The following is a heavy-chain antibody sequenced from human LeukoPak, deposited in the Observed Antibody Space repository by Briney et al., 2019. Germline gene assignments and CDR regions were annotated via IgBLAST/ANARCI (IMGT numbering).Heavy chain of an antibody. CDR1: GGFISSYY. J-gene: IGHJ4*02. Sequence: SETLSLTCTVSGGFISSYYWGWIRQPAGKGLEWIGRIYTSGSTNYNPSLKSRVTMSVDTSKNQFSLRLSSVTAADTAVYYCARHEGDILTGYYHFDYWGQGTLVTVSS. D-gene: IGHD3-9*01. CDR2: IYTSGST. CDR3: ARHEGDILTGYYHFDY. V-gene: IGHV4-4*07.